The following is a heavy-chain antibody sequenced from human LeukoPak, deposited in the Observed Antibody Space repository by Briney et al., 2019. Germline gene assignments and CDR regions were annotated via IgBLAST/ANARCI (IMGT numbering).Heavy chain of an antibody. CDR3: ATEEHRLAEAGTSAFDL. D-gene: IGHD6-13*01. J-gene: IGHJ3*01. V-gene: IGHV3-74*01. Sequence: AGGSLRLSCVASGFTFSENWMHWVRQAPGKGLAWVSHINRDGGLTNYADSVKGRFTISRDNARNTVYLQMSSLRVEDTAIYFCATEEHRLAEAGTSAFDLGGQGTLVTVSP. CDR2: INRDGGLT. CDR1: GFTFSENW.